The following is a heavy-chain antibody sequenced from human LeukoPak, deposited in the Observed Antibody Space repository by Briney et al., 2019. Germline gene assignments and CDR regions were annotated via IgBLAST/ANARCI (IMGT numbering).Heavy chain of an antibody. CDR1: GFTFSSYS. V-gene: IGHV3-48*01. J-gene: IGHJ4*02. CDR3: AREMAGTGIDY. Sequence: PGGSLRHSCAASGFTFSSYSMNWVRQAPGKGLEWVSYISSSSSTIYYADSVKGRFTISRDNAKNSLYLQMNSLRAEDTAVYYCAREMAGTGIDYWGQGTLVTVAS. CDR2: ISSSSSTI. D-gene: IGHD6-19*01.